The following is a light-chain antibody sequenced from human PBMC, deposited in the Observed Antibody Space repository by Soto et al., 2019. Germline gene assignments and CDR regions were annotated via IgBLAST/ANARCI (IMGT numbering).Light chain of an antibody. CDR1: QGISSY. Sequence: IQLTQSPSSLSASVGDRVTITCRASQGISSYLAWHQQKPGKAPKPLLYAASTLQSGVPSRFSGSGSRTDFTLSISSMQPEDFATYNCQQLNSYPPYTFGQGPKLEIK. J-gene: IGKJ2*01. V-gene: IGKV1-9*01. CDR3: QQLNSYPPYT. CDR2: AAS.